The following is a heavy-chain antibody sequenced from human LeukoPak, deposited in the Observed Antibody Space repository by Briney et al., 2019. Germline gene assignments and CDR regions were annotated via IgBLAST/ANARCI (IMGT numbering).Heavy chain of an antibody. J-gene: IGHJ6*02. V-gene: IGHV3-9*01. D-gene: IGHD2-2*01. CDR3: AKQVVPGYYYYYGMDV. CDR1: GFTFNNYA. Sequence: GGSLRLSCAASGFTFNNYAMNWVRQAPGKGLEWVSGISWNSGSIGYADSVKGRFTISRDNAKSSLYLQMNSLRAEDTALYYCAKQVVPGYYYYYGMDVWGQGTTVTVSS. CDR2: ISWNSGSI.